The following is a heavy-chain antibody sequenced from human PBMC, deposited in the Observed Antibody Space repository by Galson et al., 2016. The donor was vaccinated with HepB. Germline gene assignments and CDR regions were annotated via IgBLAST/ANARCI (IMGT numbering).Heavy chain of an antibody. CDR2: ISHDGSNK. CDR1: GFTFSNYG. Sequence: SLRLSCAASGFTFSNYGIHWVRQAPGKGLEWVTVISHDGSNKWYGDSVKGRFTISRDNSKNTLYLQMNRLRVEDTAVYYCARDGGRDSAFDIWGQGTRVTVSS. D-gene: IGHD3-16*01. CDR3: ARDGGRDSAFDI. J-gene: IGHJ3*02. V-gene: IGHV3-30*03.